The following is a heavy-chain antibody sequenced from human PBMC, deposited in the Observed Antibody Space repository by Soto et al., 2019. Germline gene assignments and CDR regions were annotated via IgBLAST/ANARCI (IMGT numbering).Heavy chain of an antibody. CDR1: GGSISSSSYY. V-gene: IGHV4-39*01. Sequence: QLQLQESGPGLVKPSETLSLTCTVSGGSISSSSYYWGWIRQPPGKGLEWIGSIYYSGSTYYNPSLKSRVTISVDTSKNQFSLKLSSVTAADTAVYYCARHGIRNYGWFDPWGQGTLVTVSS. CDR3: ARHGIRNYGWFDP. CDR2: IYYSGST. J-gene: IGHJ5*02. D-gene: IGHD1-7*01.